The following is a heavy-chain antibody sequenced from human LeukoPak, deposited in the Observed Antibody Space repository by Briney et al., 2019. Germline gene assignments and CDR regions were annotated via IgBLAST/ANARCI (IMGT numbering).Heavy chain of an antibody. CDR1: GFNSSNYA. V-gene: IGHV3-23*01. D-gene: IGHD3-16*01. CDR2: ITSSGDDT. CDR3: AFDWGFDY. Sequence: GGSLRPTCTVSGFNSSNYAMSWVRQAPGKGLEWVSSITSSGDDTFYAASVEGRFTISRDNTWDTVFLQMNSLSADDTAVYYCAFDWGFDYWGQGTLVTVSS. J-gene: IGHJ4*02.